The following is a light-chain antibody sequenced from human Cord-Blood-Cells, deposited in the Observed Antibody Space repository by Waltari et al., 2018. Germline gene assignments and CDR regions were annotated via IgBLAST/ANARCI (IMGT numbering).Light chain of an antibody. CDR1: SSAVGGYNY. CDR2: EVS. Sequence: QSALTQPASVSGSPGQSLTISCTGTSSAVGGYNYVSWYQQHPGKAPKLMIYEVSNRPSGVSNRFSGSKSGNTASLTISGLQAEDEADYYCSSYTSSSTYVFGTGTKVTVL. CDR3: SSYTSSSTYV. V-gene: IGLV2-14*01. J-gene: IGLJ1*01.